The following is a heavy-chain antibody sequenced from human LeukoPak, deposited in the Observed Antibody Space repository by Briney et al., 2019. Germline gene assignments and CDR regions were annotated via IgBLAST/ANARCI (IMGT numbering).Heavy chain of an antibody. CDR3: ARDAQYYDFWSGYHTNWFDP. D-gene: IGHD3-3*01. CDR1: GGTFSSYA. V-gene: IGHV1-69*05. Sequence: SVKVSCKASGGTFSSYAISWVRQAPGQGLEWMGGIIPIFGTANYAQKFQGRVTITTDESTSTAYMELSSLRSEDTAVYYCARDAQYYDFWSGYHTNWFDPWRQGTLVTVSS. CDR2: IIPIFGTA. J-gene: IGHJ5*02.